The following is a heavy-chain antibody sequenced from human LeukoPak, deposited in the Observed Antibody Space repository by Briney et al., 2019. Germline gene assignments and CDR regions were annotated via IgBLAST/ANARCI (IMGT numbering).Heavy chain of an antibody. J-gene: IGHJ5*02. CDR1: GYTFTSYD. CDR3: ARDLRRYNWFDP. D-gene: IGHD2-15*01. Sequence: ASVKVSCKASGYTFTSYDINWVRQATGQGLEWMGWMNPNSGNTGYAQKFQGRVTMTRNISISTAYMELSSLRSEDTAVYYCARDLRRYNWFDPWGQGTLVTVSS. CDR2: MNPNSGNT. V-gene: IGHV1-8*01.